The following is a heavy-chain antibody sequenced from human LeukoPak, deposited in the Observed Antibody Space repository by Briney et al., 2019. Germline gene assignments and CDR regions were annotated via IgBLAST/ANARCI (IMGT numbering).Heavy chain of an antibody. CDR1: GFTFSNYW. J-gene: IGHJ5*02. D-gene: IGHD6-13*01. Sequence: GESLRLSCAASGFTFSNYWMHWVRQAPGKGLVWVSRINSDGSSTSYADSVKGRFTISRDNAKNTLYLQMNSLRAEDTAVYYCAREAPIAAAGTFNWFDPWGQGTLVTVSS. V-gene: IGHV3-74*01. CDR2: INSDGSST. CDR3: AREAPIAAAGTFNWFDP.